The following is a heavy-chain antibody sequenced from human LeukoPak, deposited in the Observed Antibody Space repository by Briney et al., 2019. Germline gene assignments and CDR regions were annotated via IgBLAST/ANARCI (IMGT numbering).Heavy chain of an antibody. CDR2: IKEDGSEK. CDR3: ATKSTPAVGTGYFQH. CDR1: GFIFRSHW. V-gene: IGHV3-7*05. Sequence: PAGGSLRLSCVASGFIFRSHWMKWVRQAPGKGLEWVADIKEDGSEKYYEDSVKGRFTISRDNSKNTLYLQMNSLRAEDTAVYYCATKSTPAVGTGYFQHWGQGTLVTVSS. D-gene: IGHD6-13*01. J-gene: IGHJ1*01.